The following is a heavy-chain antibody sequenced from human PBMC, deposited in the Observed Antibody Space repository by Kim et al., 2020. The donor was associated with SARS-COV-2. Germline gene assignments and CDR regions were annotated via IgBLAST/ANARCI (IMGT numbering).Heavy chain of an antibody. D-gene: IGHD3-16*01. V-gene: IGHV3-30-3*01. CDR3: AEWGEQPGSYFDY. J-gene: IGHJ4*02. CDR1: GFTFSSYA. Sequence: GGSLRLSCAASGFTFSSYAMHWVRQAPGKGLEWVAVISYDGSNKYYADSVKGRFTISRDNSKNTLYLQMNSLRAEDTAVYYCAEWGEQPGSYFDYWGQGT. CDR2: ISYDGSNK.